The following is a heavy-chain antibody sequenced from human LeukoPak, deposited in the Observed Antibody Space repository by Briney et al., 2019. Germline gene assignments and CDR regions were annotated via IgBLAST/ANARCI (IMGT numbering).Heavy chain of an antibody. V-gene: IGHV4-31*03. Sequence: PSETLSLTCTVSGGSISSGGYYWSWIRQHPGKGLEWIGYIYYSGSTYYNPSLKSRVTISVDTSKNQFSLKLSSVTAADTAVYYCAVVPAAKGERWFDPWGQGTLVTVSS. CDR3: AVVPAAKGERWFDP. CDR1: GGSISSGGYY. CDR2: IYYSGST. J-gene: IGHJ5*02. D-gene: IGHD2-2*01.